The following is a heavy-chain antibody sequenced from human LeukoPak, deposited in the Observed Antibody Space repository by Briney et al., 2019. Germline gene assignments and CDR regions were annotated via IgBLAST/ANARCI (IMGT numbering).Heavy chain of an antibody. J-gene: IGHJ6*02. D-gene: IGHD2-2*01. Sequence: GASVKVSCKASGGTVSSYAISWVRQAPGQGLEWMGRIIPILGIANYAQKFQGRVTITADKSTSTAYMELSSLRSEDTAVYYCARGGLQYQPIYYYYYGMDVWGQGTTVTVSS. CDR1: GGTVSSYA. CDR2: IIPILGIA. CDR3: ARGGLQYQPIYYYYYGMDV. V-gene: IGHV1-69*04.